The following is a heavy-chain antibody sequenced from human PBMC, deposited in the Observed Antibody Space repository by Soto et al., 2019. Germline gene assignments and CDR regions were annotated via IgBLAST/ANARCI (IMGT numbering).Heavy chain of an antibody. CDR1: AFSLSTGGVG. CDR2: IYWDDDK. D-gene: IGHD2-21*02. J-gene: IGHJ6*02. Sequence: QITLKESGPPLVKPTQTLTLTCTFSAFSLSTGGVGVGWIRQPPGKALEWLALIYWDDDKRYSPSLRSRLTITKDTSKNQVFLTMTNMDPVDTATYYCIQSRCGGDCLQSYASYYYYGMDVWGQGTTVTVSS. CDR3: IQSRCGGDCLQSYASYYYYGMDV. V-gene: IGHV2-5*02.